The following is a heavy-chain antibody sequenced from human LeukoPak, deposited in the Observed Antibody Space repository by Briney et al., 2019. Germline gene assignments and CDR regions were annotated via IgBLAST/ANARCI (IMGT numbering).Heavy chain of an antibody. Sequence: SETLSLTCTVSGGSISSSSYYWGWIRQPPGKGLEWIGSIYYSGSTYYNPSLKSRVTISVDTSKNQFSLKLGSVTAADTAVYYCARDYSGSYFDYWGQGTLVTVSS. CDR2: IYYSGST. V-gene: IGHV4-39*07. D-gene: IGHD1-26*01. J-gene: IGHJ4*02. CDR1: GGSISSSSYY. CDR3: ARDYSGSYFDY.